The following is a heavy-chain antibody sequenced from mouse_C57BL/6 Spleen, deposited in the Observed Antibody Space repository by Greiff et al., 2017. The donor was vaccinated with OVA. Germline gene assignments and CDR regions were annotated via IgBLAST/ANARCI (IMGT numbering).Heavy chain of an antibody. CDR2: IDPETGGT. CDR1: GYTFTDYE. CDR3: TRVGDYYGSSYGWYFDV. J-gene: IGHJ1*03. Sequence: VKVVESGAELVRPGASVTLSCKASGYTFTDYEMHWVKQTPVHGLEWIGAIDPETGGTAYNQKFKGKAILTADKSSSTAYMELRSLTSEDSAVYYCTRVGDYYGSSYGWYFDVWGTGTTVTVSS. V-gene: IGHV1-15*01. D-gene: IGHD1-1*01.